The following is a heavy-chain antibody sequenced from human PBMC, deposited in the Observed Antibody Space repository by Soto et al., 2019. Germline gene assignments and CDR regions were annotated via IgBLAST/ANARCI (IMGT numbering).Heavy chain of an antibody. D-gene: IGHD3-10*01. J-gene: IGHJ5*02. V-gene: IGHV3-33*01. CDR3: ARESLGGLLWFGVSGGFDP. Sequence: GGSLRLSCAASGFTFSSYGMHWVRQAPGKGLEWVAVIWYDGSNKYYADSVKGRFTISRDNSKNTLYLQMNSLRAEDTAVYYCARESLGGLLWFGVSGGFDPWGQGTLVTVSS. CDR2: IWYDGSNK. CDR1: GFTFSSYG.